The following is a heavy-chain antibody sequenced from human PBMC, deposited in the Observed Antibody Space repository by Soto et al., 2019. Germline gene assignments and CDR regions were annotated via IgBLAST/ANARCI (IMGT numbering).Heavy chain of an antibody. CDR3: ARSQGSSTSLEIYYYYYYGMDV. V-gene: IGHV1-69*01. Sequence: QVQLVQSGAEVKKPGSSVKVSCKASGGTFGSYAISWVRQAPGQGLEWMGGIIPIPGTANNAQKFQVRVTIAADESTSTAYMELSSLRSEDPAVYYCARSQGSSTSLEIYYYYYYGMDVWGQGTTVTVSS. CDR1: GGTFGSYA. CDR2: IIPIPGTA. J-gene: IGHJ6*02. D-gene: IGHD2-2*01.